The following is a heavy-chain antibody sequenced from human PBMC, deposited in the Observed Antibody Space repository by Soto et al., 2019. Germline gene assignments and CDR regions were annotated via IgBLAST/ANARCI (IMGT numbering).Heavy chain of an antibody. V-gene: IGHV1-24*01. CDR1: GYTLTELS. CDR2: FDPEDGET. Sequence: GASVKVSCKVSGYTLTELSMHWVRQAPGKGLEWMGGFDPEDGETIYAQKFQGRVTMTEDTSTDTAYMELSSLRSEDTAVYYCATVRVTFGGVIVRLGWGNFDYWGQGTLVTVSS. CDR3: ATVRVTFGGVIVRLGWGNFDY. J-gene: IGHJ4*02. D-gene: IGHD3-16*02.